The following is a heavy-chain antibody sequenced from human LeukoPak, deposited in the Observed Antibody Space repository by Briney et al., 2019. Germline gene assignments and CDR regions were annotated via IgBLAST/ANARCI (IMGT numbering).Heavy chain of an antibody. J-gene: IGHJ2*01. Sequence: ASVKVSCKASEYIFTGYYMHWVRQAPGQGLEWMGRINPNSGDTNYAHKFQGRVTMTRDTSINTAYMDLSRLRSDDTAVYYCARTYGDYAYWYFDLWGRGTLVTVSS. V-gene: IGHV1-2*06. CDR1: EYIFTGYY. CDR2: INPNSGDT. CDR3: ARTYGDYAYWYFDL. D-gene: IGHD4-17*01.